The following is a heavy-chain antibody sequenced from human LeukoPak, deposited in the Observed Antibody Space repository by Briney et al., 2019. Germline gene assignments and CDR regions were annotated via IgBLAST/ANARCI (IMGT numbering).Heavy chain of an antibody. J-gene: IGHJ6*03. CDR3: ATVDGDLPYYMND. Sequence: GGSLRLSCAASGFTFSDYLMNWVRQAPGKGLEWVSSISSRSTYIYYAASVKGRFTISRDDAKSSLYLQMSSLRAEDTAVYYCATVDGDLPYYMNDWGKGTTVTVSS. CDR1: GFTFSDYL. D-gene: IGHD4-17*01. CDR2: ISSRSTYI. V-gene: IGHV3-21*04.